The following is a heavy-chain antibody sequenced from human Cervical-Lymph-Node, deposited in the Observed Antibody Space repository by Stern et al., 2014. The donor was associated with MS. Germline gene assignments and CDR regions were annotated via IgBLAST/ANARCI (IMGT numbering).Heavy chain of an antibody. CDR2: IIPFFGTT. CDR1: GGTLTGFP. Sequence: QVQLMQSGAEVKKPGSSVKVSCKASGGTLTGFPISWVRQAPGHGLQWMGRIIPFFGTTNYAHRFQDKVTITAGESTDTAYIELSSLRSEDTAVYYCAPPPTPSSGDYIVWGQGTLVTVSS. J-gene: IGHJ4*02. CDR3: APPPTPSSGDYIV. D-gene: IGHD6-19*01. V-gene: IGHV1-69*15.